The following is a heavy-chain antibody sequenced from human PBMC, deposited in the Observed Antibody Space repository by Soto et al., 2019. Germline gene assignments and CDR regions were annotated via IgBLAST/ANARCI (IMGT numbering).Heavy chain of an antibody. CDR3: VRGIAAAGATPARF. V-gene: IGHV4-39*01. CDR1: GGSVTNSSYY. J-gene: IGHJ6*02. D-gene: IGHD6-13*01. CDR2: VYYRGRS. Sequence: SETLSLTCTVSGGSVTNSSYYWGWIRQSPGKGLEWIGSVYYRGRSYSKSSVKSRVTISVDTSKNRFSLSLNSVTASDTAVYFCVRGIAAAGATPARFWGQGTTVTVSS.